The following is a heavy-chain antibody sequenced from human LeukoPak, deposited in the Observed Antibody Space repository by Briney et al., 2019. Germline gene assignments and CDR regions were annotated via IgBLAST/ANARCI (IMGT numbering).Heavy chain of an antibody. CDR1: GFIFSGYA. V-gene: IGHV3-30-3*01. D-gene: IGHD2-21*02. J-gene: IGHJ4*02. Sequence: GGSLRLSCAASGFIFSGYAMHWVRQAPGKGLEWVSIISYDGSNKYYADSVKGRFTISRDNSKNTLYLQMNSLRAEDTAVYYCAKDSATVTYFDYWGQGTLVTVSS. CDR2: ISYDGSNK. CDR3: AKDSATVTYFDY.